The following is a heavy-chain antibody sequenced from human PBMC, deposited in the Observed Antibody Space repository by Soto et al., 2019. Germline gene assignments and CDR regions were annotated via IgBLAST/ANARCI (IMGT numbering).Heavy chain of an antibody. CDR2: ISGSGGST. J-gene: IGHJ5*02. Sequence: GGSLRLSCAASGFTFSSYAMSWVRQAPGKGLEWVSAISGSGGSTYYADSVKGRFTISRDNSKNTLYLQMNSLRAEDTAVYYCAPAPCCYDSSGCNWFDTWGQGTLVTVSS. D-gene: IGHD3-22*01. CDR1: GFTFSSYA. V-gene: IGHV3-23*01. CDR3: APAPCCYDSSGCNWFDT.